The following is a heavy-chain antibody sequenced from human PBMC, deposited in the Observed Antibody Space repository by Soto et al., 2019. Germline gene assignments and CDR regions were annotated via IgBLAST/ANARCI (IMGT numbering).Heavy chain of an antibody. Sequence: EVQLVESGGGLVKPGGSLRLSCAASGFTFSSYSMNWVRQAPGKGLEWVSSISSSSSYIYYADSVKGRFTISRDNAKNSLYLQMNSLRAEDTTVYYCARDYGHYYYGMDVWGQGTTVTVSS. CDR1: GFTFSSYS. CDR3: ARDYGHYYYGMDV. CDR2: ISSSSSYI. D-gene: IGHD4-17*01. V-gene: IGHV3-21*01. J-gene: IGHJ6*02.